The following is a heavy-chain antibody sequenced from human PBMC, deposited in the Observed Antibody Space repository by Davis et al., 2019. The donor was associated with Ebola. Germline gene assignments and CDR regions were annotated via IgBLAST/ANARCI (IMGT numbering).Heavy chain of an antibody. V-gene: IGHV1-3*01. CDR2: IYAVNGDT. CDR3: ARDPSRLTEGHLDY. D-gene: IGHD2-21*02. Sequence: AASVKVSCKASGYTFSTFAMHWVHQAPGQRLEWMEWIYAVNGDTKYSQKFQGRVTMTSDTSASTAYLELSSLRSEDTAVYYCARDPSRLTEGHLDYWGQGTLVTVSS. J-gene: IGHJ4*02. CDR1: GYTFSTFA.